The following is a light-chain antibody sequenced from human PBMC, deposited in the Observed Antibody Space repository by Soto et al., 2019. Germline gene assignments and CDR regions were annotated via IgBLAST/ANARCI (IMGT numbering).Light chain of an antibody. J-gene: IGKJ4*01. Sequence: EIVLTQSPATLSLSPGERATLSCRASQSVSSYLAWYQQKPGQAPRLLIYDASNRATGIPARFSGSGSGTDFTLTISSLXXXXXXXXXXXXXXXWXTFGGGTKVEIK. CDR2: DAS. CDR1: QSVSSY. V-gene: IGKV3-11*01. CDR3: XXXXXWXT.